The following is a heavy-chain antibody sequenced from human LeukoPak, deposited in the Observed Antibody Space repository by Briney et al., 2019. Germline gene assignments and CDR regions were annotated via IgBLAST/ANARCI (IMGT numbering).Heavy chain of an antibody. CDR1: GYTFTSYG. CDR2: ISAYNGNT. J-gene: IGHJ6*02. V-gene: IGHV1-18*01. Sequence: ASVKVSCKASGYTFTSYGISWVRQAPGQGLEWMGWISAYNGNTNYAQKLQGRVTMTTDTSTSTAYMELRSLRSDDTAVYYCARITGTTCYYYYYGMDVWGQGTTVTVSS. CDR3: ARITGTTCYYYYYGMDV. D-gene: IGHD1-20*01.